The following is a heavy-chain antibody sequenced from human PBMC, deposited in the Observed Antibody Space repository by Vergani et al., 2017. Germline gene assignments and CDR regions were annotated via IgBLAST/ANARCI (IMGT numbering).Heavy chain of an antibody. CDR2: IIPILGIA. CDR1: GGTFSSYA. J-gene: IGHJ4*02. CDR3: AGEVGEGGYSGYDPDY. Sequence: QVQLVQSGAEVKKPGSSVKVSCKASGGTFSSYAISWVRQAPGQGLEWMGRIIPILGIANYAQKFQGRVTITADTSTSTAYMELSSLGTEDVAGYYCAGEVGEGGYSGYDPDYWGQGTLVTVSS. V-gene: IGHV1-69*04. D-gene: IGHD5-12*01.